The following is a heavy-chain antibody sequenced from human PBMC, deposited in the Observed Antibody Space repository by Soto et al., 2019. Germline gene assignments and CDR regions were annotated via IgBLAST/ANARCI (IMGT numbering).Heavy chain of an antibody. J-gene: IGHJ4*02. D-gene: IGHD2-2*03. CDR1: GLTFDDYA. Sequence: EVQLVESGGGLVQPGRSLRLSCAASGLTFDDYAMHWVRQAPGKGLEWVSGISWNSGSIGYADSVKGRFTISRDNAKNSVYRQMNSLRAEDTALYYCAEGEFRMGLDPGDYWGQGPLVSVSS. CDR2: ISWNSGSI. V-gene: IGHV3-9*01. CDR3: AEGEFRMGLDPGDY.